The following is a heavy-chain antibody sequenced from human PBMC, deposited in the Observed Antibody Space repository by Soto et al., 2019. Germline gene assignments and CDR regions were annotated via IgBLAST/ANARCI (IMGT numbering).Heavy chain of an antibody. J-gene: IGHJ6*02. D-gene: IGHD3-3*01. CDR3: ARDGNYDFWRGYWSHLGYSGMAV. Sequence: YRTCGYTVTSDGISWVRQAHGQGLEWKGWISANNGNRNYAQRLQGRVTMTTDKSKSTAYMELRSLRSDDTAVYYCARDGNYDFWRGYWSHLGYSGMAVLVQRTTVPGSS. V-gene: IGHV1-18*04. CDR2: ISANNGNR. CDR1: GYTVTSDG.